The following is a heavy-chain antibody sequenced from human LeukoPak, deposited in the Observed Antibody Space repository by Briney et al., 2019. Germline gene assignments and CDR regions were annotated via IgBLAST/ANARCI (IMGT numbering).Heavy chain of an antibody. CDR1: TRYFTNYW. V-gene: IGHV3-74*01. D-gene: IGHD3-3*01. CDR3: GTSRWSGVVDS. CDR2: IDRDGLRE. J-gene: IGHJ5*01. Sequence: GGSLRLSCTASTRYFTNYWMHWVRQVPGKGLAWLSRIDRDGLREDYADSVRGRFTISRHNAKSTTYLQMNSLRAEDTAVYYCGTSRWSGVVDSWGQGTLVTVSS.